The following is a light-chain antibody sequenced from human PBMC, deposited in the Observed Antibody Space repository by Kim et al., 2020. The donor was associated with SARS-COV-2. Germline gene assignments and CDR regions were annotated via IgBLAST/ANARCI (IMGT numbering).Light chain of an antibody. CDR2: EVT. Sequence: QSALTQPPSASGSPGQSVTISCAGTSGDIGGYNYVSWYQQHPGKAPKLVIYEVTRRPSGVPDRFSGSKSGNTASLTVSRLQAEDEADYFCSAYAGSNNVIFGGGTQLTVL. CDR3: SAYAGSNNVI. V-gene: IGLV2-8*01. J-gene: IGLJ2*01. CDR1: SGDIGGYNY.